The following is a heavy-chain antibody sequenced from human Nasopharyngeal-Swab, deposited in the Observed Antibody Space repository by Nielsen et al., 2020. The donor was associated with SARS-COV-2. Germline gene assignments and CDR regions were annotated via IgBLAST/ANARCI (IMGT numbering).Heavy chain of an antibody. CDR2: ISYDGSNK. CDR3: ARDPDSRDGSTFDY. Sequence: GGSLRLSCAASGFTFRSYAMHWVRQAPGKGLEWVAVISYDGSNKYYADSVKGRFTISRDNSKNPLYLQMNSLRAEDTAVYYCARDPDSRDGSTFDYWGQGTLVTVSS. V-gene: IGHV3-30-3*01. J-gene: IGHJ4*02. D-gene: IGHD5-24*01. CDR1: GFTFRSYA.